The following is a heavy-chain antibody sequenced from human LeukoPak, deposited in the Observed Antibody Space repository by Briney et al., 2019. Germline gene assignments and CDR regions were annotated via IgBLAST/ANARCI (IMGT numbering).Heavy chain of an antibody. J-gene: IGHJ4*02. CDR3: AKDPVSYYYDSSGYIH. D-gene: IGHD3-22*01. CDR1: GFTFSSYG. V-gene: IGHV3-23*01. CDR2: ISGSGGST. Sequence: PGGSLRLSCAASGFTFSSYGMHWVRQAPGKGLEWVSAISGSGGSTYYADSVKGRFTISRDNSKNTLYLQMNSLRAEDTAVYYCAKDPVSYYYDSSGYIHWGQGTLVTVSS.